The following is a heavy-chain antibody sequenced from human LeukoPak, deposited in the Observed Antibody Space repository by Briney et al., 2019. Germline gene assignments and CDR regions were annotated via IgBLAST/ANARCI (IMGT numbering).Heavy chain of an antibody. D-gene: IGHD2-2*02. Sequence: GGSLRLSCAASGFTFSSYGMHWVRQAPGKGLEWVAFIRYDGSNKYYADSVKGRFTISRDNSKNTLYLQMNSLRAEDTAVYYCVNTRYCSSTSCYTYPSWDFDYWGQGTLVTVSS. V-gene: IGHV3-30*02. CDR3: VNTRYCSSTSCYTYPSWDFDY. CDR2: IRYDGSNK. J-gene: IGHJ4*02. CDR1: GFTFSSYG.